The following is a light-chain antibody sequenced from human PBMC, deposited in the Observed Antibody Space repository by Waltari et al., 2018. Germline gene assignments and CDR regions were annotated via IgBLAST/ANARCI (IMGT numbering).Light chain of an antibody. CDR3: QQYNDWYT. J-gene: IGKJ2*01. CDR2: AAS. CDR1: QSVSHH. Sequence: DTVMTQSPATLSVSPGERATLSCRASQSVSHHLAWYQQRPGQAPRLLIYAASTRATGIPARFSGSGSGTEFTLTISSLQSEDFAVYYCQQYNDWYTFGQGTQLEIK. V-gene: IGKV3-15*01.